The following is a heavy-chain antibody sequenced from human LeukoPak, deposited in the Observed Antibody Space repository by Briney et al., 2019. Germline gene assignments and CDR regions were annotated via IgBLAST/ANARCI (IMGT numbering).Heavy chain of an antibody. D-gene: IGHD3-22*01. CDR2: INADSSTI. CDR1: GFTFSTYN. J-gene: IGHJ4*02. V-gene: IGHV3-48*01. Sequence: TGGSLRLSCAASGFTFSTYNMTWVRRAPGKGLEWISYINADSSTIQYADSVRGRFTTSRDNAKNSLYLQMNSLRAEDTAVYYCVRDNSRGQSLGVIYWGQGSLVTVSS. CDR3: VRDNSRGQSLGVIY.